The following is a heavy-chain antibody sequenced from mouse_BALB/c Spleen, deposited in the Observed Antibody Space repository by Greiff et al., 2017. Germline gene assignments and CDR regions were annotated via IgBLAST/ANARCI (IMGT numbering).Heavy chain of an antibody. J-gene: IGHJ2*01. V-gene: IGHV5-17*02. CDR1: GFTFSSFG. CDR3: ARPLGRYYFDY. Sequence: VQLQQSGGGLVQPGGSRKLSCAASGFTFSSFGMHWVRQAPEKGLEWVAYISSGSSTIYYADTVKGRFTISRDNPKNTLFLQMTSLRSEDTAMYYCARPLGRYYFDYWGQGTTLTVSS. CDR2: ISSGSSTI. D-gene: IGHD4-1*01.